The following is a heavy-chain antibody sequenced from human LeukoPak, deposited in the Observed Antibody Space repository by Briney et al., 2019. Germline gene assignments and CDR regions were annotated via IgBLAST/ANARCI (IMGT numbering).Heavy chain of an antibody. D-gene: IGHD2-2*01. J-gene: IGHJ4*02. CDR1: GFTFTSYA. V-gene: IGHV3-23*01. CDR3: AKRYCSSTSCSFFDF. CDR2: VSGSGGST. Sequence: GGSLRLSCAASGFTFTSYAMSWVRQAPGKGLEWVSAVSGSGGSTYYADSVKGRFTISRDNSKDTLYVQMNSLRAEDTAVYYCAKRYCSSTSCSFFDFWGQGTLVTVSS.